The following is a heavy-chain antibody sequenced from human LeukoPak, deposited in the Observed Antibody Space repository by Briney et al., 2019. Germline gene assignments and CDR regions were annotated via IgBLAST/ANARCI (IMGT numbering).Heavy chain of an antibody. V-gene: IGHV4-59*01. D-gene: IGHD4-17*01. J-gene: IGHJ6*03. CDR3: ARVGYGDLLYYYYYMDV. CDR2: IYYSGTT. CDR1: GGSISSYY. Sequence: SETLSLTCTVSGGSISSYYWTWIRQPPGKGLEWIGYIYYSGTTNYNPSLKSRVTISVDTSKNQFSLKLSSVTAADTAVYYCARVGYGDLLYYYYYMDVWGKGTTVTVSS.